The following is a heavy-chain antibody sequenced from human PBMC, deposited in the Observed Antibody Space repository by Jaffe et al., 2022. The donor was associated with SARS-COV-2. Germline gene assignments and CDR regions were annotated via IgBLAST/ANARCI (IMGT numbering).Heavy chain of an antibody. D-gene: IGHD3-10*01. J-gene: IGHJ4*02. CDR1: GFTFSNAW. CDR3: TTTNRYRVTVHGSGMVHFDY. V-gene: IGHV3-15*01. Sequence: EVQLVESGGGLVKPGGSLRLSCAASGFTFSNAWMSWVRQAPGKGLEWVGRIKSKTDGGTTDYAAPVKGRFTISRDDSKNTLYLQMNSLKTEDTAVYYCTTTNRYRVTVHGSGMVHFDYWGQGTLVTVSS. CDR2: IKSKTDGGTT.